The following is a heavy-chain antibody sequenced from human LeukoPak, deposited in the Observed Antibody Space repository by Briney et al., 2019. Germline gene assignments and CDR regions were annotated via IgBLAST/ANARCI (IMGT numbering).Heavy chain of an antibody. D-gene: IGHD1-26*01. CDR1: GGSISNYY. CDR2: IYYSGST. V-gene: IGHV4-59*08. Sequence: KPSETLSLTCTVSGGSISNYYWSWIRQPPGKGLEWIGYIYYSGSTNYNPSLKSRVTMSVDTSKNQFSLKLSSVSAADTAVYYCAKHGRSGGDYTWFDLWGQGTLVTVSS. J-gene: IGHJ5*02. CDR3: AKHGRSGGDYTWFDL.